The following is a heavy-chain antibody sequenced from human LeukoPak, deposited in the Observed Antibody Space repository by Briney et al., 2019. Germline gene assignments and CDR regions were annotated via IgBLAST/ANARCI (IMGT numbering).Heavy chain of an antibody. CDR1: GFTFSSYD. V-gene: IGHV3-13*01. Sequence: GGSLRLSCAASGFTFSSYDMHWVRQGTGKGLEWVSGIGTAGDTYYPGSVKGRFTISRENAKSSLYLQMNSLRAGDTAVYYCARPKGGNPGHFDYWGQGTLVTVSS. CDR3: ARPKGGNPGHFDY. CDR2: IGTAGDT. D-gene: IGHD4-23*01. J-gene: IGHJ4*02.